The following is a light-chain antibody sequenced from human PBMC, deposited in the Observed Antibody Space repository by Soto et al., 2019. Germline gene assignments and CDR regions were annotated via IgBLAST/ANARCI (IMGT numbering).Light chain of an antibody. CDR3: QQSYSSWAT. J-gene: IGKJ4*01. Sequence: DIQMTQSPSSLPASVGDRVTITCRARQSISSYLNWYQLKPGKVPKLLIYAASTLQTGVPSRFSGSGSGTDFTLTISSLQPEDSASYYCQQSYSSWATFGGGTKVDIK. V-gene: IGKV1-39*01. CDR1: QSISSY. CDR2: AAS.